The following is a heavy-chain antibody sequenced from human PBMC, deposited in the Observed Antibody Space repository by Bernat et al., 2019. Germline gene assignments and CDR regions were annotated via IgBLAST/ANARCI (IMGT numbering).Heavy chain of an antibody. V-gene: IGHV3-48*02. D-gene: IGHD4-17*01. CDR3: AGDIGGGYDYGDADAFDI. Sequence: SGFTFSRHSMNWIRQAPGKVLEWVSYISSSSSTIYYADSVKGRFTISRYNAKNSLYLKMNSLRDEDTAVYYCAGDIGGGYDYGDADAFDIWG. J-gene: IGHJ3*02. CDR2: ISSSSSTI. CDR1: GFTFSRHS.